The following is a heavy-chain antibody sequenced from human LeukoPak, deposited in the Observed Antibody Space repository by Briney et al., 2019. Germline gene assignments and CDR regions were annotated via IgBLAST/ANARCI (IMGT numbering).Heavy chain of an antibody. V-gene: IGHV3-9*01. CDR2: ISWNSGSI. CDR1: GFTFDDYA. J-gene: IGHJ6*02. Sequence: GGSLRLSCAASGFTFDDYAMHWVRQAPGKGLEWVSGISWNSGSIGYADSVKGRFTISRDNAKNSLYLQMNSLRAEDTALYYCARGRPGQFGVVIYYYYYGMDVWGQGTTVAVSS. D-gene: IGHD3-3*01. CDR3: ARGRPGQFGVVIYYYYYGMDV.